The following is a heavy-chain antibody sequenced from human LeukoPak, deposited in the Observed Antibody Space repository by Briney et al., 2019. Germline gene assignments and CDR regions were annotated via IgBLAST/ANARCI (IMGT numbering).Heavy chain of an antibody. CDR2: MNPNSGNT. Sequence: ASVKVSCKASGYTFTSYDINWVRQATGQGLEWMGWMNPNSGNTGYAQKFQGRVIITRNTSISTAYMELSSLRSEDTAVYYCARDSSSGWYWGGNYFDYWGQGTLVTVSS. V-gene: IGHV1-8*03. D-gene: IGHD6-19*01. CDR3: ARDSSSGWYWGGNYFDY. J-gene: IGHJ4*02. CDR1: GYTFTSYD.